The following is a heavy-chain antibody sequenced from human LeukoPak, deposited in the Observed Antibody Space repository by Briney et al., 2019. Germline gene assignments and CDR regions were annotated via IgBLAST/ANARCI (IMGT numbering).Heavy chain of an antibody. Sequence: SETLSLTCTVSGGFISSSSYYWGWIRQPPGKGLEWIGSIYYSGSTYYNPSLKSRVTISVDTSKNQFSLKLSSVTAADTAVYYCARPLWERRSWFDPWGQGTLVTVSS. D-gene: IGHD1-1*01. CDR3: ARPLWERRSWFDP. J-gene: IGHJ5*02. CDR2: IYYSGST. CDR1: GGFISSSSYY. V-gene: IGHV4-39*01.